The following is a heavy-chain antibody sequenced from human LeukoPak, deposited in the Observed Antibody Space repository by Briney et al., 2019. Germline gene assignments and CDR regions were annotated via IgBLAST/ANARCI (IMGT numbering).Heavy chain of an antibody. Sequence: GGSLRLSCAASGFTFSSYWMGWVRQAPGKRLEWVANMNIDGSEKYYADSAKGRFTISRDNARNSVYLQMNSLRVEDTAVYYCARVSDSTGVYFDLWGRGTLVTVSS. CDR3: ARVSDSTGVYFDL. D-gene: IGHD3-22*01. V-gene: IGHV3-7*01. CDR2: MNIDGSEK. J-gene: IGHJ2*01. CDR1: GFTFSSYW.